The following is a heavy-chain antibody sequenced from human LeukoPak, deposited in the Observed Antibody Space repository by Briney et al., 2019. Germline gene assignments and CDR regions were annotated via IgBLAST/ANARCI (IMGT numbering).Heavy chain of an antibody. V-gene: IGHV3-74*01. D-gene: IGHD2-15*01. J-gene: IGHJ4*02. CDR2: ISPDGNIT. CDR3: ARGCSPIRCPADY. Sequence: PGGSLRLSCAASGFTLSNYWLHWVRQAPGEGLVWVSQISPDGNITPYADSVKGRFTISRDNSKNTLYLQMNALKAEDTAVYFCARGCSPIRCPADYWAQGPLVTVSS. CDR1: GFTLSNYW.